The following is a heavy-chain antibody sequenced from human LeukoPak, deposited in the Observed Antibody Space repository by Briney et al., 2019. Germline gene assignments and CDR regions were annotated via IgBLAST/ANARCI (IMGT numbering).Heavy chain of an antibody. J-gene: IGHJ3*02. Sequence: GGSLRLSCAASGFSFNTYSMNWVRQAPGKGLEWISYISDSGDTIYSADSVKGRFTISRSNAENSLFLQMNSLRAEDTAMYYCAREGPPNYDTIWGQGTMVTVSS. V-gene: IGHV3-48*04. CDR1: GFSFNTYS. CDR2: ISDSGDTI. CDR3: AREGPPNYDTI. D-gene: IGHD3-9*01.